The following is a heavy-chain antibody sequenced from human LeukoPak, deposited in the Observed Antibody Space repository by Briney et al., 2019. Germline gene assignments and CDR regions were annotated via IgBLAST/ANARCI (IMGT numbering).Heavy chain of an antibody. CDR2: INPNSGGT. V-gene: IGHV1-2*02. Sequence: GASVKVSCKASGYTFTSYYMHWVRQAPGQGLEWMGWINPNSGGTNYAQKFQGRVTMTRDTSISTAYMELSRLRSDDTAVYYCARDQYYYDSSGYLDYWGQGTLVTVSS. J-gene: IGHJ4*02. CDR1: GYTFTSYY. CDR3: ARDQYYYDSSGYLDY. D-gene: IGHD3-22*01.